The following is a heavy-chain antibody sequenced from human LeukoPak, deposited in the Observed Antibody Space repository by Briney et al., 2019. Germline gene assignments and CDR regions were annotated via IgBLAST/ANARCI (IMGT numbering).Heavy chain of an antibody. V-gene: IGHV3-21*01. D-gene: IGHD6-13*01. CDR2: ISSSSSYI. Sequence: GGSLRLSCAASGFTFSSYSMNWFRQAPEKGLEWVSSISSSSSYIYYADSVKGRFTISRDNAKNSLYLQMNSLRAEDTAVYYCARDRRDRIAAAGIFDYWGQGTLVTVSS. J-gene: IGHJ4*02. CDR1: GFTFSSYS. CDR3: ARDRRDRIAAAGIFDY.